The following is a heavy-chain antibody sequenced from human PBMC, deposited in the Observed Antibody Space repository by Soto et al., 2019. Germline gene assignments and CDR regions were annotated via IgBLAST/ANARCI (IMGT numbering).Heavy chain of an antibody. CDR1: GFTFSSYG. CDR3: AKGPFLVVAALLGMDV. D-gene: IGHD2-15*01. Sequence: QVQLVESGGGVVQPGRSLRLSCAASGFTFSSYGMHWVRQAPGKGLEWVAVISYDGSNKYYADSVKGRFTNSRDNSKNTLYLQMNSLRAEDTAVYYCAKGPFLVVAALLGMDVWGQGTTVTVSS. V-gene: IGHV3-30*18. CDR2: ISYDGSNK. J-gene: IGHJ6*02.